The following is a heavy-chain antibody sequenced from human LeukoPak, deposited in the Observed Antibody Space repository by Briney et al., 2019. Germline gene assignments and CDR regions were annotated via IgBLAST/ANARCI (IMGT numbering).Heavy chain of an antibody. J-gene: IGHJ4*02. CDR2: IGTAGDT. CDR3: ARAPTNYYDSSGYPNPYYFDY. Sequence: PGGSLGLSCAASGFTFSSYDMHWVRQATGKGLEWVSAIGTAGDTYYPGSVKGRFAISRENAKNSLYLQMNSLRAGDTAVYYCARAPTNYYDSSGYPNPYYFDYWGQGTLVTVSS. V-gene: IGHV3-13*01. D-gene: IGHD3-22*01. CDR1: GFTFSSYD.